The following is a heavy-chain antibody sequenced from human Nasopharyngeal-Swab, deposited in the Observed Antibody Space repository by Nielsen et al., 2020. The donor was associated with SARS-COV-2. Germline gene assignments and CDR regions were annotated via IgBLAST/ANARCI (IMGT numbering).Heavy chain of an antibody. J-gene: IGHJ6*03. Sequence: WIRQPPGKGLVWVSRINSDGSSTTYADSVKGRFTISRDNAKNTLYLQMNSLRAEGTAVYYCAKAALIGNYFYYYYYMDVWGKGTTVTVSS. CDR3: AKAALIGNYFYYYYYMDV. V-gene: IGHV3-74*01. CDR2: INSDGSST. D-gene: IGHD1-26*01.